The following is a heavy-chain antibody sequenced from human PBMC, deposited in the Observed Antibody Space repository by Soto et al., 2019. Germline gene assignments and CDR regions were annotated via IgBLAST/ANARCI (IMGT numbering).Heavy chain of an antibody. CDR1: RFTFSSYG. V-gene: IGHV3-23*01. CDR2: ISSSGDST. J-gene: IGHJ3*02. CDR3: AKDVGYSASYFGAFDI. D-gene: IGHD3-10*01. Sequence: EVQLLESGGGLVQPGGSLRLSCAASRFTFSSYGMTWVRQAPGKGLELVSVISSSGDSTYYADSVKGRFIISRDNSKNALYLQMNSLRAEDTAVYCCAKDVGYSASYFGAFDIWGQGTMVTVSA.